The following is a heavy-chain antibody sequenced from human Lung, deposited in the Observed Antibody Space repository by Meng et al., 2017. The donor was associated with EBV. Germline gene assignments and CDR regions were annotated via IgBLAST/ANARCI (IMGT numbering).Heavy chain of an antibody. CDR1: GFTFSTYS. J-gene: IGHJ4*02. CDR2: IGTTGNI. V-gene: IGHV3-21*01. CDR3: ARDTIVVDY. D-gene: IGHD2-21*01. Sequence: EVQLVESGGGLVKPGGFLRLSCAASGFTFSTYSMNWVRQAPGKGLEWVSSIGTTGNIYYADSVKGRFTISRDNAKNSVYLEMKSLRAEDTAVYYCARDTIVVDYWGQGNLVTVAS.